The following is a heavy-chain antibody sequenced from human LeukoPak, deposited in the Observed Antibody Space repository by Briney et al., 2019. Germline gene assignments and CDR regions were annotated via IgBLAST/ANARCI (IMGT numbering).Heavy chain of an antibody. V-gene: IGHV4-4*07. D-gene: IGHD2-21*02. Sequence: PSETLSLTCTGSGVSTTTSFCSWIRQPAGKGLEWIGRIYTSGSTDYNPSLKSRVSMSLDTSKGQLSLELNSVTAADTAVYFCARGPGALTQETFDMWGQGTLVTVSS. CDR3: ARGPGALTQETFDM. CDR1: GVSTTTSF. CDR2: IYTSGST. J-gene: IGHJ3*02.